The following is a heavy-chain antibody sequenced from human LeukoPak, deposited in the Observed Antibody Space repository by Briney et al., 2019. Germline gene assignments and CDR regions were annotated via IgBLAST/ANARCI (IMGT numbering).Heavy chain of an antibody. J-gene: IGHJ6*02. CDR1: GRSLSGYY. Sequence: SSETLSLTCAVYGRSLSGYYWSWIRQPPGKGLEWIGEINHSGSTNYNPSLKSRVTISVDTSKNQFSLKLSSVTAADTAVYYCARGRRFPVWGQGTTVTVSS. CDR3: ARGRRFPV. V-gene: IGHV4-34*01. CDR2: INHSGST. D-gene: IGHD3-3*01.